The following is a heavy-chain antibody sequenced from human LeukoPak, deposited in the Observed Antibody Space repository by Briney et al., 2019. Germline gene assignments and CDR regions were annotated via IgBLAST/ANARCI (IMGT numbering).Heavy chain of an antibody. D-gene: IGHD3-10*01. Sequence: SETLSLTCTVSGGSISSSSYYWGWIRQPPGKGLEWIGSIYYSGSTYYSPSLQSRVTMSLDMSKNQFSLKLTSVTAADTAVYYCARLYYRFGELYSFDYWGQGTLVTVSS. V-gene: IGHV4-39*01. CDR3: ARLYYRFGELYSFDY. CDR1: GGSISSSSYY. CDR2: IYYSGST. J-gene: IGHJ4*02.